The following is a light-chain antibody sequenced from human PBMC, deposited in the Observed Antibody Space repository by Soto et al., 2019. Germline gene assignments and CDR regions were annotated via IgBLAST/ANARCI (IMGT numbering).Light chain of an antibody. CDR1: SSDVGDRNY. V-gene: IGLV2-14*01. CDR2: EVR. CDR3: SSYTSSSTWV. Sequence: QSALTQPASVSGSPGQSITISCSGSSSDVGDRNYVSWYQQYPGKAPKLIIYEVRNRPSGVSHRFSGFKSDNTASLTISGLQAEDEADYYCSSYTSSSTWVFGGGTKVTVL. J-gene: IGLJ3*02.